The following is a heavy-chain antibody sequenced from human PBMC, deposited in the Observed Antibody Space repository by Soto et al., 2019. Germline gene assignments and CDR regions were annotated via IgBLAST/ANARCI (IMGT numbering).Heavy chain of an antibody. CDR1: GGSISSYY. D-gene: IGHD3-3*01. Sequence: PSETLSLTCTVSGGSISSYYWSWIRQPPGKGLEWIGYIYYSGSTNYNPSLKSRVTISVDTSKNQFSLKLSSVTAADTAVYYCARMGREYDFWSGKPRPYYFDYWGQGTLVTVSS. J-gene: IGHJ4*02. V-gene: IGHV4-59*01. CDR3: ARMGREYDFWSGKPRPYYFDY. CDR2: IYYSGST.